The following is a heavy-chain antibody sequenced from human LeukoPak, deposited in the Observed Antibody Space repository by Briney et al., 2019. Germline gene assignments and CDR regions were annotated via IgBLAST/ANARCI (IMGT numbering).Heavy chain of an antibody. CDR3: ARDHGYAFDS. D-gene: IGHD5-12*01. J-gene: IGHJ4*02. Sequence: GGSLRLSCAASGFTFSNYEMNWVRQAPGKGREWVSYINSISGEIWYADSVKGRFTISRDDAKNSLYLQMNSLRDEDTAVYYCARDHGYAFDSRGQGTLVTVSS. CDR2: INSISGEI. CDR1: GFTFSNYE. V-gene: IGHV3-48*02.